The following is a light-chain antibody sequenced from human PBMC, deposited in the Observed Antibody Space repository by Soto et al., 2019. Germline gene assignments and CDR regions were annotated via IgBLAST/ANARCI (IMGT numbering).Light chain of an antibody. CDR3: QQANSFPLT. J-gene: IGKJ4*01. CDR1: QSISSH. V-gene: IGKV1-39*01. Sequence: DIQMTQSPSSLSASVGDRVTITCRASQSISSHLNWYQQKPGKAPKLLIYAASSLQSGVPSRFSGSGSGTDFTLTISSLQPEDFATYYCQQANSFPLTFGGGTKVDIK. CDR2: AAS.